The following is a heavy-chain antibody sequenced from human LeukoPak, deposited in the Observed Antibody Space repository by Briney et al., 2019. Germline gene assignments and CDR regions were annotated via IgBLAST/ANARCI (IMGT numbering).Heavy chain of an antibody. D-gene: IGHD6-19*01. J-gene: IGHJ5*02. Sequence: GESLKTSCKGSGYSFISYWISWVRQMPGKGLEWMGRIDPTDSYTDYSPSFQGHVTISVDRSISTAYLQWSSLKASDTAMYFCASSRAGTLKVHNWFDPWGQGSLVTVSS. CDR1: GYSFISYW. CDR3: ASSRAGTLKVHNWFDP. CDR2: IDPTDSYT. V-gene: IGHV5-10-1*01.